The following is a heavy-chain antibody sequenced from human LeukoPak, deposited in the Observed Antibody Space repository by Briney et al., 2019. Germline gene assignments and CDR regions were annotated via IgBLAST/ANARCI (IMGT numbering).Heavy chain of an antibody. D-gene: IGHD2-15*01. CDR1: GYSISSAYC. CDR3: ARMDAVVVVTAHYVFDI. Sequence: PSETLSLTCAVSGYSISSAYCWGWIRQPPGKGLEWIGSICHSGSTYYNPSLKSRVTISVDTSKNHFSLRLSSVTAADTAVYYCARMDAVVVVTAHYVFDIWGQGTMVTVSS. CDR2: ICHSGST. J-gene: IGHJ3*02. V-gene: IGHV4-38-2*01.